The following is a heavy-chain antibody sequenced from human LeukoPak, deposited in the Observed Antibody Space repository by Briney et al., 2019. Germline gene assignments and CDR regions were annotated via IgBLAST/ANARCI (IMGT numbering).Heavy chain of an antibody. CDR1: AGSISSYY. CDR3: ARAAYDSSGYYIDY. CDR2: IYYSGST. D-gene: IGHD3-22*01. J-gene: IGHJ4*02. Sequence: PSETLSLTCTVSAGSISSYYWSWIRQPPGKGLEWIGYIYYSGSTNYNPSLKSRVTISVDTSKNQFTLKLSSVTAADTALYYCARAAYDSSGYYIDYWGQGTLVTVPS. V-gene: IGHV4-59*01.